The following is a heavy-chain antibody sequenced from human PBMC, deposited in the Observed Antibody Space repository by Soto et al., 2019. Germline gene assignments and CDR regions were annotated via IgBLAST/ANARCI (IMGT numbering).Heavy chain of an antibody. CDR3: ARLGRARLPNYYYYGMDV. CDR2: ISAYNGNT. CDR1: GYTFTSYG. J-gene: IGHJ6*02. D-gene: IGHD5-18*01. V-gene: IGHV1-18*04. Sequence: ASVKVSCKASGYTFTSYGISWVRQAPGQGLEWMGWISAYNGNTNYAQKLQGRVTMTTDTSTSTAYMELRSLRSGDTAVYYYARLGRARLPNYYYYGMDVWGQGTTVTVS.